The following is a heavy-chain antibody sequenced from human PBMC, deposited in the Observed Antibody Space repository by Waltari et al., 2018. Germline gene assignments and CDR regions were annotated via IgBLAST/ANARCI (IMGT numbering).Heavy chain of an antibody. CDR2: IINKGDVK. J-gene: IGHJ4*02. D-gene: IGHD2-2*01. V-gene: IGHV3-48*03. CDR3: ARDWGVHCSSFKCYFDY. CDR1: GFIFSSYE. Sequence: DVQMVESGGGLVQPGGSLRLSCAASGFIFSSYEFNWVRQAQGKGLEWIAYIINKGDVKYYADSVKGRFTISRDNANDSVFLHMNNLRGEDTAVYYCARDWGVHCSSFKCYFDYWGQGTLVLVSS.